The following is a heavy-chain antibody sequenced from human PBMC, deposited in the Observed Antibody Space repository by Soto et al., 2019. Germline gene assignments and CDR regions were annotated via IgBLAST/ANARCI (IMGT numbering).Heavy chain of an antibody. Sequence: GSLRLSCAASGFTFSGSAMHWVRQASGKGLEWVGRIRSKANSYATAYAASVKGRFTISRDDSKNTAYLQMNSLKTEDTAVYYCTRLEPYYYDSSGSLFDPWGQGTLVTVSS. CDR1: GFTFSGSA. V-gene: IGHV3-73*01. D-gene: IGHD3-22*01. CDR3: TRLEPYYYDSSGSLFDP. CDR2: IRSKANSYAT. J-gene: IGHJ5*02.